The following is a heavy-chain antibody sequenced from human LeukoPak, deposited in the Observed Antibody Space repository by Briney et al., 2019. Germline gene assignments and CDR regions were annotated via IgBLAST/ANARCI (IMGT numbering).Heavy chain of an antibody. D-gene: IGHD3-16*02. CDR2: MNPNSGNT. V-gene: IGHV1-8*01. CDR1: GYTFTSYD. J-gene: IGHJ4*02. Sequence: ASVKVSCKASGYTFTSYDINWVRQATGQGLEWMGWMNPNSGNTGYAQKFQGRVTMTRNTSISTAYMELSSLRSEDTAVYYCARVRKITFGGVIGAKYYFDYWGQGTLVTVSS. CDR3: ARVRKITFGGVIGAKYYFDY.